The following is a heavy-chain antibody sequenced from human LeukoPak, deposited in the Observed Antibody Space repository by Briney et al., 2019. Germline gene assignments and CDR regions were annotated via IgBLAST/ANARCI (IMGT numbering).Heavy chain of an antibody. Sequence: GGSLRLSCAVSGFTFSNYVMSWVRQAPGKGLEWVSGISGSGDSTYYADSVQGRFTISRDNSKSTLCLQMNSLRAEDTAVYYCAKQLGYCSDGSCYFPYWGQGTLVTVSS. V-gene: IGHV3-23*01. CDR1: GFTFSNYV. CDR3: AKQLGYCSDGSCYFPY. CDR2: ISGSGDST. D-gene: IGHD2-15*01. J-gene: IGHJ4*02.